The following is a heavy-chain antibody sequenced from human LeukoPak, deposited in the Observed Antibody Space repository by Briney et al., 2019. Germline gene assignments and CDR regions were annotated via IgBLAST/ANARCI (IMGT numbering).Heavy chain of an antibody. V-gene: IGHV3-66*01. CDR2: IYSGGST. D-gene: IGHD3-10*01. Sequence: GGSLRLSCAASGFTVSSNYTSWVRQAPGKGLEWVSVIYSGGSTYYADSVKGRYTISRDNSKNTLYLQMNSLRAEDTAVYYCARRVYYCNDCGQGTVVTVSS. CDR1: GFTVSSNY. CDR3: ARRVYYCND. J-gene: IGHJ4*02.